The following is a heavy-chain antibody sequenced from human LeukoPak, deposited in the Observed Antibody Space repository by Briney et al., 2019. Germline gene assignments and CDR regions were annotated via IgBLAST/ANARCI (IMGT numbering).Heavy chain of an antibody. V-gene: IGHV1-69*05. CDR1: GGTFSSYA. D-gene: IGHD2-15*01. CDR3: ARDIFVVVVADYYYYYMDV. Sequence: SVKVSCKASGGTFSSYAISWVRQAPGQGLEWMGRIIPIFGTANYAQKFQGRVTITTDESTSTAYMELSSLRSEDTAVYYCARDIFVVVVADYYYYYMDVWGKGTTVTVSS. CDR2: IIPIFGTA. J-gene: IGHJ6*03.